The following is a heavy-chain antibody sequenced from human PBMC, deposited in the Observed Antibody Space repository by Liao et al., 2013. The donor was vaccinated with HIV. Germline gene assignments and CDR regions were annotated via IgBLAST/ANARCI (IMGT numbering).Heavy chain of an antibody. CDR3: ARDGDRLCSSTSCYDAWFDP. CDR2: LYFSGST. CDR1: GDSISSSSPY. J-gene: IGHJ5*02. V-gene: IGHV4-39*07. D-gene: IGHD2-2*01. Sequence: QLQLQESGPGLVKPSETLSLTCTVSGDSISSSSPYWGWIRQPPGKGLEWIGSLYFSGSTYYNPSLKSRVTMSVDTSKNQFSLKLSSVTAADTAVYHCARDGDRLCSSTSCYDAWFDPWGQGTLVTVSS.